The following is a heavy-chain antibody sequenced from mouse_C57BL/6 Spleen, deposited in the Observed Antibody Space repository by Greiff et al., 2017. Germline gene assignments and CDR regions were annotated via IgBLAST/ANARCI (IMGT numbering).Heavy chain of an antibody. V-gene: IGHV1-53*01. J-gene: IGHJ4*01. CDR1: GYTFTSYW. D-gene: IGHD1-1*02. CDR2: INPSNGGP. Sequence: QVQLQQPGTELVKPGASVKLSCKASGYTFTSYWMHWVKQRPGPGLEWIGNINPSNGGPNYNEKFKSKATLTVDKSSSTAYMQLSSLTSEDSAVNYCARHLWGYAMDYWGQGTSVTVSS. CDR3: ARHLWGYAMDY.